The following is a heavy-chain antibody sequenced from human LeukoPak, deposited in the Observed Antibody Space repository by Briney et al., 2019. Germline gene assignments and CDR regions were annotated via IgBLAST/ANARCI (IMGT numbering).Heavy chain of an antibody. CDR2: IGGGGYST. V-gene: IGHV3-23*01. D-gene: IGHD6-19*01. CDR3: AKGSVSMAGTPGDV. J-gene: IGHJ6*02. Sequence: GGSLRLSCAASGFTFSSYVMNWVRQAPGKGLEWVSTIGGGGYSTYYADSVKGRFTISRDNSKNTLFLQMNSLRAEDTAIYYCAKGSVSMAGTPGDVWGQGTTVTVSS. CDR1: GFTFSSYV.